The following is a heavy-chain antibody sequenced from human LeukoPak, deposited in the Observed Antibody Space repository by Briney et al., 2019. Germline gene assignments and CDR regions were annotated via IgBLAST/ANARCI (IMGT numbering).Heavy chain of an antibody. CDR2: ISGSGGST. V-gene: IGHV3-23*01. D-gene: IGHD3-10*01. CDR3: AKDHSYGSESDAFDI. CDR1: GFTFSSYA. Sequence: GGSLRLSCAASGFTFSSYAMSWVRQAPGKGREWVTSISGSGGSTYYADSVKGRFTISRDKSKNTLYLQMNSLRGEDTAVYYCAKDHSYGSESDAFDIWGQGTMVIVSS. J-gene: IGHJ3*02.